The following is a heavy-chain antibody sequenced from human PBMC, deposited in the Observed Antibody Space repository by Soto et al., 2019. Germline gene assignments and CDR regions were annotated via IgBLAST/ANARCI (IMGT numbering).Heavy chain of an antibody. Sequence: SETLSLPCDVSGDSISSGYYWAWIRQPPGKGLEWIASIYHSGTTYYNPSLKSRVTISVDTSKNQFSLKLTSVTAADSAVYCARPGNVGFDPYLGQGTRVTVS. CDR2: IYHSGTT. J-gene: IGHJ4*02. CDR1: GDSISSGYY. CDR3: ARPGNVGFDPY. V-gene: IGHV4-38-2*01. D-gene: IGHD2-8*01.